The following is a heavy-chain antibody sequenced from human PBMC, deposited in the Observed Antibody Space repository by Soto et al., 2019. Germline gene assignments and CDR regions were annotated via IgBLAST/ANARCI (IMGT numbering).Heavy chain of an antibody. J-gene: IGHJ5*02. CDR2: INPSGGST. CDR3: ARDGVVVVVAATRHWFDP. CDR1: GYTFTSYY. V-gene: IGHV1-46*01. Sequence: QVQLVQSGAEVKKPGASVKVSCKASGYTFTSYYMHWVRQAPGQGLEWMGIINPSGGSTSYAQKFQGRVTRHRDTSTSTVYMELSSLRSEDTAVYYCARDGVVVVVAATRHWFDPWGQGTLVTVSS. D-gene: IGHD2-15*01.